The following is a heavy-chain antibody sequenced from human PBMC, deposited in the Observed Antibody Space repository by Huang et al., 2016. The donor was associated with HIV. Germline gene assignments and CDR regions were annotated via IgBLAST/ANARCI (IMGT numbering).Heavy chain of an antibody. D-gene: IGHD3-9*01. CDR2: VDPEMGET. CDR3: ATGFDVFFDF. J-gene: IGHJ4*02. CDR1: EYTLTELS. Sequence: QVQLVQSRAEVKKPGASVKVSCKVSEYTLTELSIPWVRQPPGKGLEWMGVVDPEMGETIYAQKVQGKVTMTEDTSTETAFMELSGLRPEDTAVYYCATGFDVFFDFWGQGTLVTVSS. V-gene: IGHV1-24*01.